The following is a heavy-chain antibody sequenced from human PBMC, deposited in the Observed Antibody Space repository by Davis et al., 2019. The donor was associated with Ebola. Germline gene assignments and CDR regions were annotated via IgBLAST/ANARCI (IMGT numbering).Heavy chain of an antibody. Sequence: ASVKVSCKASGYTFTGYYIHWVRQAPGQGLEWMGRINPNSGGTNYAQKFRGRVTMTRDTSISTAYMELTRLRSDDTAVYYCAKSGLSFGVVKYHYGMDVWGKGTTVTVSS. V-gene: IGHV1-2*06. CDR2: INPNSGGT. CDR1: GYTFTGYY. D-gene: IGHD3-3*01. CDR3: AKSGLSFGVVKYHYGMDV. J-gene: IGHJ6*04.